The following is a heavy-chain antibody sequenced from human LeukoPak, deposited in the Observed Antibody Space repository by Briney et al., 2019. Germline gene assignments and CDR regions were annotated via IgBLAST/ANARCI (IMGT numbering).Heavy chain of an antibody. CDR2: IYYSGST. J-gene: IGHJ4*02. CDR3: ARQGYSGYDPPLDY. CDR1: GASITSSY. Sequence: SETLSLTCSVSGASITSSYWSWIRQTPGKGLEWIGYIYYSGSTNYNPSLKSRVTISVDTSKNQFSLKLCSVTAADTAVYYCARQGYSGYDPPLDYWGQGTLVTVSS. V-gene: IGHV4-59*08. D-gene: IGHD5-12*01.